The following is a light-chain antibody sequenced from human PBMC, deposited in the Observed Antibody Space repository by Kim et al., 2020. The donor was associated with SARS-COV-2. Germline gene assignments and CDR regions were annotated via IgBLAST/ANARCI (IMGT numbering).Light chain of an antibody. CDR1: QSVRSN. V-gene: IGKV3-15*01. Sequence: VSPGERAARSCRASQSVRSNLAWYQKKPGQAPRLLIYGASTRATGIPARFSGSGSGTEFTLTISSLQSEDFAVYYCQQYNIWPLSFGGGTKVDIK. CDR3: QQYNIWPLS. CDR2: GAS. J-gene: IGKJ4*01.